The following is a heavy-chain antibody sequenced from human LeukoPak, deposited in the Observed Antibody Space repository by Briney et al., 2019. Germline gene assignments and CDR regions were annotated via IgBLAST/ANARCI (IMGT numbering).Heavy chain of an antibody. D-gene: IGHD3-16*01. V-gene: IGHV5-51*01. CDR3: ARHRGGEIYYYGMDV. J-gene: IGHJ6*02. Sequence: GESLKISCKGSGYSFTSYWIGRVRQMPGKGLEWMGIIYPGDSDTRYSPSFQGQVTISADKSISTAYLQWSSLKASDTAMYYCARHRGGEIYYYGMDVWGQGTTVTVSS. CDR1: GYSFTSYW. CDR2: IYPGDSDT.